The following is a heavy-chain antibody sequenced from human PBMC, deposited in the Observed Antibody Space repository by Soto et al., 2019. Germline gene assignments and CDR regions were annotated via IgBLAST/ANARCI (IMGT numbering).Heavy chain of an antibody. CDR3: ARAWYYDFWSGYLFDY. CDR2: INHSGST. Sequence: VSLTCAVYGGSFSGYYWSWIRQPPGKGLEWIGEINHSGSTNYNPSLKSRVTISVDTSKNQFSLKLSSVTAADTAVYYCARAWYYDFWSGYLFDYWGQGTLVTVSS. CDR1: GGSFSGYY. V-gene: IGHV4-34*01. D-gene: IGHD3-3*01. J-gene: IGHJ4*02.